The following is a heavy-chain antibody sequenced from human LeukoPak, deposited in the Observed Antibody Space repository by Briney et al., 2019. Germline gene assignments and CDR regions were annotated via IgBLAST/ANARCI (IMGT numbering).Heavy chain of an antibody. D-gene: IGHD3-10*01. CDR1: GGSISSSSYY. CDR2: IYYSGST. CDR3: ARHAFYYGSGSDWFDP. V-gene: IGHV4-39*01. J-gene: IGHJ5*02. Sequence: SKTLSLTCTVSGGSISSSSYYWGWIRQPPGKGLEWIGSIYYSGSTYYNPPLKSRVTISVDTSKNQFSLKLSSVTAADTAVYYCARHAFYYGSGSDWFDPWGQGTLVTVSS.